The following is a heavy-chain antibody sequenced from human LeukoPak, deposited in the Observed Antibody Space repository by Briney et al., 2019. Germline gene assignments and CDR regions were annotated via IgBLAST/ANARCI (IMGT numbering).Heavy chain of an antibody. CDR2: ISSSGSTI. V-gene: IGHV3-11*01. J-gene: IGHJ6*02. CDR1: GFTFSDYY. Sequence: GGSLRLSCAASGFTFSDYYMSWIRQAPGKGLEWVSYISSSGSTIYYADSVKGRFTISRDNAKNSLYLQMNSLRAEDTALYYCVLGYSSGWYHYYYGMDVWGQGTTVTVSS. CDR3: VLGYSSGWYHYYYGMDV. D-gene: IGHD6-19*01.